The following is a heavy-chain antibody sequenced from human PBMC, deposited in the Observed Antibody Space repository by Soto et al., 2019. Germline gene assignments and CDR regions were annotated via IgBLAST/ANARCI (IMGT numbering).Heavy chain of an antibody. CDR3: AICYGGNPDAFDI. Sequence: QVQLQQSGPGLVKPSQTLSLTCAISGDSVSSNSVAWNWIRQSPSRGLEWLGRTYYRSKWYNDYAVSVKRRITSNPDTSKTQFSLQLNSGAPEDTAVYYCAICYGGNPDAFDIWGQGTMVTVSS. J-gene: IGHJ3*02. D-gene: IGHD4-17*01. CDR1: GDSVSSNSVA. CDR2: TYYRSKWYN. V-gene: IGHV6-1*01.